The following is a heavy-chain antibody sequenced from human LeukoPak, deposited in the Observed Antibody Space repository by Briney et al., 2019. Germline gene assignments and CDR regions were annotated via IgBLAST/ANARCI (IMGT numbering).Heavy chain of an antibody. D-gene: IGHD3-16*01. Sequence: PGRSLRLSCAASGFTFSSYAMHWVRQAPGKGLEWVAVISYDGSNKYYADSVKGRFTISRDNSKNTLYLQMNSLRAEDTAVYYCAGGVLIDYWGQGTLVAVSS. CDR1: GFTFSSYA. CDR2: ISYDGSNK. J-gene: IGHJ4*02. CDR3: AGGVLIDY. V-gene: IGHV3-30-3*01.